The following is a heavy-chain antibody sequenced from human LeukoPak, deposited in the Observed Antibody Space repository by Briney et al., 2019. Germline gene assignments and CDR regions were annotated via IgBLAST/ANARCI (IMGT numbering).Heavy chain of an antibody. Sequence: GGSLRLSCAASGSTFSSYGMHWVRQAPGKGLEWVAFIRYDGSNKYYADSVKGRFTISRDNSNNTFYLQMNSLRPEDTAVYYCARGGAPAVYFDYWGQGALVIVSS. CDR1: GSTFSSYG. D-gene: IGHD3-10*01. V-gene: IGHV3-30*02. CDR3: ARGGAPAVYFDY. J-gene: IGHJ4*02. CDR2: IRYDGSNK.